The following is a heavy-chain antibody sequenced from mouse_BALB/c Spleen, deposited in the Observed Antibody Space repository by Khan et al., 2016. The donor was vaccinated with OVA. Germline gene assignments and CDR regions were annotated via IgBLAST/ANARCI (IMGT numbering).Heavy chain of an antibody. J-gene: IGHJ4*01. D-gene: IGHD2-12*01. Sequence: QVPLKESGTEILQPSQTLSLTCSFSGFSLSTSGLGVSWIRQPSGKGLAWLAHIYWDDDKRYNPSLKRRLTISKDTSSKQVFPQITSVDNADSATYYWARKFTTYDYAMDSGGQGTSVPVSS. CDR3: ARKFTTYDYAMDS. CDR1: GFSLSTSGLG. V-gene: IGHV8-12*01. CDR2: IYWDDDK.